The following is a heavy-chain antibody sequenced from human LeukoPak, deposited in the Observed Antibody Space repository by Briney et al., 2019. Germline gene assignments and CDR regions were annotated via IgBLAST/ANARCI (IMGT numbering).Heavy chain of an antibody. D-gene: IGHD2-2*02. CDR1: GGSFSGYY. CDR3: ARVEGSVVVPAAIRRGYYFDY. CDR2: INHSGST. J-gene: IGHJ4*02. Sequence: PSETLSLTCAVYGGSFSGYYWSWIRQPPGKGLEWIGEINHSGSTNYNPSLKSRVTISVDTSKNQFSLKLSSVTAADTAVYYCARVEGSVVVPAAIRRGYYFDYWGQGTLVTVSS. V-gene: IGHV4-34*01.